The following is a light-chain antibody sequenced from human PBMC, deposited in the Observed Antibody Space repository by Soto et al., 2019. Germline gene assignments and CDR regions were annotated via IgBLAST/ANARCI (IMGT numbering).Light chain of an antibody. CDR3: CSYAGSYWV. J-gene: IGLJ3*02. CDR1: SSDVGGYNY. V-gene: IGLV2-11*01. Sequence: QSALTQPRSVSGSPGQSVTISCTGTSSDVGGYNYVSWYQQHPGKAPKLMIYDVNKRPSGVPDRFSGSKSGNAASLTISGLQAEDEADYYCCSYAGSYWVFGGGTKLTV. CDR2: DVN.